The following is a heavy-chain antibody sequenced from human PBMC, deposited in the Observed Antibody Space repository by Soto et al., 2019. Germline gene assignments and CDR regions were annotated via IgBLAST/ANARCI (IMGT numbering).Heavy chain of an antibody. Sequence: SVKDSCKAAGSTFSSYASGWVRQAPGQGLEWMGGIIPIFGTANYAQKFQGRVTITADKSTSTAYMELSSLRSEDTAVYYCARGHTVVAATDTWFDPWGQGTLVTVSS. CDR3: ARGHTVVAATDTWFDP. CDR1: GSTFSSYA. J-gene: IGHJ5*02. D-gene: IGHD2-15*01. V-gene: IGHV1-69*06. CDR2: IIPIFGTA.